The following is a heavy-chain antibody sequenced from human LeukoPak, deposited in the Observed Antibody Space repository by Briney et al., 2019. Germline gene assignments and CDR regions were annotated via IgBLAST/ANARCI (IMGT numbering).Heavy chain of an antibody. Sequence: ASVKVSCKASGYTFTGYYMHWVRQAPGQGLEWMGRINPNSGGTNYAQKFQGRVTMTRDTSISTAYMELSRLRSADTAVYYCARGPRLDSSGWYYGAFDIWGQGTMVTVSS. D-gene: IGHD6-19*01. CDR1: GYTFTGYY. CDR2: INPNSGGT. J-gene: IGHJ3*02. V-gene: IGHV1-2*06. CDR3: ARGPRLDSSGWYYGAFDI.